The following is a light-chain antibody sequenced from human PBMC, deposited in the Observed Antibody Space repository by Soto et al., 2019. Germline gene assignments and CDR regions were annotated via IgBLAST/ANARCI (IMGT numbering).Light chain of an antibody. J-gene: IGKJ4*01. CDR2: AAS. CDR3: QQYYSYPLT. V-gene: IGKV1-16*02. Sequence: DIQMTQSPSSLSASVGDRVTITCRASQAINNYLAWFQQRPGKVPKSLIYAASSLQSGVPSKFSGSGSGTDFTLTISNLQPEDFATYYCQQYYSYPLTFGGGTKVDIK. CDR1: QAINNY.